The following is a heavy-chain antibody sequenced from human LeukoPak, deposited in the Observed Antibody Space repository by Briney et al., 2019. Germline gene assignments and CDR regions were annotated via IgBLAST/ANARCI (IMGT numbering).Heavy chain of an antibody. Sequence: GGSLRLSCAASGFTFSANDMHWVRQPTGKGLEWVSGIGCRGDTYYSGSVRGRFTIFRENVKNSLYLQMNSLRVGDTAVYYCARGGSDGFDPWGQGTLVIVSS. D-gene: IGHD1-26*01. V-gene: IGHV3-13*01. CDR1: GFTFSAND. CDR2: IGCRGDT. J-gene: IGHJ5*02. CDR3: ARGGSDGFDP.